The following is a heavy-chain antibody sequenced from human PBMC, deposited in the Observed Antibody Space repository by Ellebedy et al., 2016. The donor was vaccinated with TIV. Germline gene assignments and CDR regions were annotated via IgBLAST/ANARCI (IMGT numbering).Heavy chain of an antibody. CDR1: GFTFSSYA. D-gene: IGHD3-10*01. V-gene: IGHV3-30-3*01. J-gene: IGHJ4*02. CDR2: ISYDGSNK. Sequence: PGGSLRLSCAASGFTFSSYAMHWVRQAPGKGLEWVAVISYDGSNKHYADSVKGRFTISRDNSNNTVYLQMISLRAEDTAVYHCARATMVRGGEIDYWGQGTLVTVSS. CDR3: ARATMVRGGEIDY.